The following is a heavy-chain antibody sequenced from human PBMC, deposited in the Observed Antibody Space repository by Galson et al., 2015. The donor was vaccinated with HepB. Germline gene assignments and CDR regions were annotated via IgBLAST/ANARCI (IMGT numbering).Heavy chain of an antibody. V-gene: IGHV4-39*07. CDR2: IYYTGNT. J-gene: IGHJ4*02. CDR3: ARAAGDSSTYANDY. CDR1: GASISSSLYY. Sequence: TLSLTCTVSGASISSSLYYWVWVRQPPEKGLEWIGSIYYTGNTHYKSSLKSRVTISADMSKNQFSLKVNSVTAADTAVYYCARAAGDSSTYANDYWGQGALVTVSS. D-gene: IGHD5-18*01.